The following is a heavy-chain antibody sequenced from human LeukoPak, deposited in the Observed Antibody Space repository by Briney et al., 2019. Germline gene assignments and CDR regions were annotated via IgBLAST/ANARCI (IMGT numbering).Heavy chain of an antibody. CDR1: GLTFSNYW. V-gene: IGHV3-7*01. D-gene: IGHD2-21*01. CDR3: ARHGAYSS. J-gene: IGHJ1*01. CDR2: IKQDGSEK. Sequence: GGSLRLSCAAPGLTFSNYWMSWVRQAPGKGLEWVADIKQDGSEKYYVDSVKGRFTISRDNAKNSLYLQMNSLRAEDTAVYYCARHGAYSSWGQGTLVTVSS.